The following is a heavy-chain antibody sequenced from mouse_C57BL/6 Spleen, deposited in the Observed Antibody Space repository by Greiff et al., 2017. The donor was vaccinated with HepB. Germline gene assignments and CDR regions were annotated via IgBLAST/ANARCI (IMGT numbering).Heavy chain of an antibody. J-gene: IGHJ2*01. Sequence: EVQLQQSGPELVKPGASVKISCKASGYSFTGYYMHWVKQSSEKSLEWIGEINPSTGGTSYNQKFKGKATLTVNKSSSTAYMQLKSLTSEDSAVYYWAGRDSSYRYYFDYWGQGTTLTVSS. CDR2: INPSTGGT. CDR1: GYSFTGYY. CDR3: AGRDSSYRYYFDY. V-gene: IGHV1-43*01. D-gene: IGHD1-1*01.